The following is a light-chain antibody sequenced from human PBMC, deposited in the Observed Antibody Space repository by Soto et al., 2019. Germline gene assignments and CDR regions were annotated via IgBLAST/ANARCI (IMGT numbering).Light chain of an antibody. V-gene: IGLV2-14*01. Sequence: QSVLNQAASGSGAPGQSITISCTGTSRDVGGYNYVSWYQQHPGKAPKLMIYDVSNRPSGVSNRFSGSKSGNTASLTISGLQAEDEADYYCSSYTSSSTYVFGTGTNVTVL. CDR2: DVS. J-gene: IGLJ1*01. CDR1: SRDVGGYNY. CDR3: SSYTSSSTYV.